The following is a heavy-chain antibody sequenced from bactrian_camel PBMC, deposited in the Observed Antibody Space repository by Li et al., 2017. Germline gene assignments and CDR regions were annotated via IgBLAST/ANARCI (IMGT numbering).Heavy chain of an antibody. CDR2: IDSGESP. Sequence: DVQLVESGGGSVQPEGSLRLSCKVSGVTYRRYCMAWFRQAPGKEREGVASIDSGESPTYADSVKGRFTISLDNAENTLYLQMENLKPEDTAMYYCAAFEAKILGYCYSPSLGYDYHDWGQGTQVTVS. J-gene: IGHJ4*01. CDR3: AAFEAKILGYCYSPSLGYDYHD. V-gene: IGHV3S42*01. CDR1: GVTYRRYC. D-gene: IGHD2*01.